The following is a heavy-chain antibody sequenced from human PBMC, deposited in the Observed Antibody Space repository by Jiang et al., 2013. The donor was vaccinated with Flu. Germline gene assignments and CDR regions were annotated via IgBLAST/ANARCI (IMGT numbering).Heavy chain of an antibody. V-gene: IGHV6-1*01. J-gene: IGHJ3*02. CDR3: ARVGDTAIGAFDI. D-gene: IGHD5-18*01. CDR1: GDSVSSNSAA. CDR2: TYYRSKWYN. Sequence: GDSVSSNSAAWNWIRQSPSRGLEWLGRTYYRSKWYNDYAVSVKSRITVNPDTSKNQFSLQLNSVTPEDTAVYYCARVGDTAIGAFDIWGQGTMVTVSS.